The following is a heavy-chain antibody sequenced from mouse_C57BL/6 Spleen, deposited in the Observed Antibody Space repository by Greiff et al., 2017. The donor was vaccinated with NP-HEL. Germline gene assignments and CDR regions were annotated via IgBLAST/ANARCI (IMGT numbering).Heavy chain of an antibody. D-gene: IGHD2-3*01. V-gene: IGHV5-17*01. CDR2: ISSGSSTI. Sequence: EVKLVESGGGLVKPGGSLKLSCAASGFTFSDYGMHWVRQAPEKGLEWVAYISSGSSTIYYADTVKGRFTISRDNAKNTLFLQMTSLRSEDTAMYYCARLDGYYYYAMDYWGQGTSVTVSS. CDR1: GFTFSDYG. J-gene: IGHJ4*01. CDR3: ARLDGYYYYAMDY.